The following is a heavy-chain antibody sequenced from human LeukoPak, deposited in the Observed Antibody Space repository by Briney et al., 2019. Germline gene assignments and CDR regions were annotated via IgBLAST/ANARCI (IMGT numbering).Heavy chain of an antibody. CDR1: GFTFSSYG. D-gene: IGHD2-15*01. V-gene: IGHV3-30*02. J-gene: IGHJ3*01. Sequence: GGSLRLSCAASGFTFSSYGMHWVRLVPGKGLEWVAFIRYDGGNKYYADSVKGRFTISRDNSKNTLYLQMNSLRGEDTAVYYCAKDRVVSREPAAFDVWGQGTMVTVSS. CDR2: IRYDGGNK. CDR3: AKDRVVSREPAAFDV.